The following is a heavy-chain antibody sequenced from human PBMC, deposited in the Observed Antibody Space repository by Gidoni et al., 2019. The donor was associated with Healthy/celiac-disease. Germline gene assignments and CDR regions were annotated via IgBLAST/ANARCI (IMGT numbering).Heavy chain of an antibody. CDR3: ALTVRGVDIANRVYYFDY. V-gene: IGHV4-61*02. J-gene: IGHJ4*02. CDR1: GGSISSGSYY. CDR2: IYTSGST. Sequence: QVQLQESGPGLVKPSQTLYLTCTVSGGSISSGSYYWSWIRQPAGKGLGWMGRIYTSGSTNYNPSLKSRVTISVDTSKNQFSRKLSSVTAADTAVYYCALTVRGVDIANRVYYFDYWGQGTLVTVSS. D-gene: IGHD3-10*01.